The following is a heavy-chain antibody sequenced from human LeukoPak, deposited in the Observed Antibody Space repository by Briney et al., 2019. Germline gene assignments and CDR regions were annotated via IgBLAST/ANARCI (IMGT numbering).Heavy chain of an antibody. CDR3: ARSYYYGSGSYFDY. J-gene: IGHJ4*02. V-gene: IGHV1-18*01. CDR2: ISAYSGNT. Sequence: GASVKVSCKASGYTFTSYDISWVRQAPGQGLEWMGWISAYSGNTNYAQKLQGRVTMTTDTSTSTAYMELRSLRSDDTAVYYCARSYYYGSGSYFDYWGQGTLVTVSS. CDR1: GYTFTSYD. D-gene: IGHD3-10*01.